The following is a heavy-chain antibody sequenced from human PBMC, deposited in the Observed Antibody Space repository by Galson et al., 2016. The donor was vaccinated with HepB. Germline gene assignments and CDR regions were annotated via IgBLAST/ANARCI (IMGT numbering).Heavy chain of an antibody. V-gene: IGHV7-4-1*02. J-gene: IGHJ4*02. CDR3: AKRGSSWYSLDY. CDR1: GSPFTNYG. Sequence: SVKVSCKASGSPFTNYGINWVRQAPGQGLEWMGWINTISGTPTYAQGFTGRFVFSLDSSVSTAYLQISSLQAEDTAVYYCAKRGSSWYSLDYWGQGTLVTASS. D-gene: IGHD6-13*01. CDR2: INTISGTP.